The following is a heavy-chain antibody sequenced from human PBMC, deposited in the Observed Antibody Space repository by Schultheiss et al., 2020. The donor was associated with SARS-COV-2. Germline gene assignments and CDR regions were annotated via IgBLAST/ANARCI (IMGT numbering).Heavy chain of an antibody. CDR2: IYYSGST. CDR3: ARGADDYDFWSGYYQYYMDV. J-gene: IGHJ6*03. CDR1: GGSISSYY. Sequence: GSLRLSCTVSGGSISSYYWSWIRQPPGKGLEWIGYIYYSGSTNYNPSLKSRVTISVDTSKNQFSLKLSSVTAADTAVYYCARGADDYDFWSGYYQYYMDVWGKGTTVTVSS. V-gene: IGHV4-59*01. D-gene: IGHD3-3*01.